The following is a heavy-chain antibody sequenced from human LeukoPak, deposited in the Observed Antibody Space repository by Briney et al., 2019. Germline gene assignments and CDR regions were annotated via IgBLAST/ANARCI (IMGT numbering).Heavy chain of an antibody. D-gene: IGHD3-10*01. CDR3: AKDIAFPSGY. J-gene: IGHJ4*02. CDR2: ISGNGGST. V-gene: IGHV3-23*01. CDR1: GLTFSTYT. Sequence: GGSLRLSCAASGLTFSTYTMTWVRQAPGKGLEWVSAISGNGGSTYYADSVKGRFTISRDNSKSTLYLQMNNLRAEDTAVYCGAKDIAFPSGYWGQGTLVTVSS.